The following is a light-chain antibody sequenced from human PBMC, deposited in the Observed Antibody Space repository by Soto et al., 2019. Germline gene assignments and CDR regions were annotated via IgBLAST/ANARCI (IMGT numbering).Light chain of an antibody. V-gene: IGKV4-1*01. CDR1: QSVLFSSNNKNY. Sequence: DIVMTQSPDSLAVSLGERATINCKSSQSVLFSSNNKNYLAWYQQKVGQPPKLLIYWASTRESGVPDRFSGSGSGTDFTLTISSLQAEDVAVYYCQQDYSKPLTFGGGTKVEIK. CDR3: QQDYSKPLT. CDR2: WAS. J-gene: IGKJ4*01.